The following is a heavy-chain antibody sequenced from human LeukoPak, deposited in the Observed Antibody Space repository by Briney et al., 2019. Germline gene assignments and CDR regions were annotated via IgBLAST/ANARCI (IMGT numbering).Heavy chain of an antibody. V-gene: IGHV1-18*04. J-gene: IGHJ6*02. Sequence: ASVKVSCKASGYTFSDYYVHWVRQAPGQGLEWMGWISAYNGNTNYAQKLQGRVTMTTDTSTSTAYMELRSLRSDDTAVYYCARIFRDIVVVPAAIDYYYGMDVWGQGTTVTVSS. D-gene: IGHD2-2*01. CDR1: GYTFSDYY. CDR3: ARIFRDIVVVPAAIDYYYGMDV. CDR2: ISAYNGNT.